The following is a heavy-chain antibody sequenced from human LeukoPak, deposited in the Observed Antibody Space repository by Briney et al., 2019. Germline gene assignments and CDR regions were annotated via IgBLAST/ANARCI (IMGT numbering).Heavy chain of an antibody. D-gene: IGHD3-22*01. V-gene: IGHV4-34*01. J-gene: IGHJ4*02. CDR1: GGSFSGYY. CDR3: ARGIYYDSSGPDY. CDR2: INHSGST. Sequence: KPSETLSLTCAVYGGSFSGYYWSWIRQPPGKGLEWIGEINHSGSTNYNPSLKSRVTISVDTSKNQFSLKLSSVTAADTAVYYCARGIYYDSSGPDYWGQGTLVTVPS.